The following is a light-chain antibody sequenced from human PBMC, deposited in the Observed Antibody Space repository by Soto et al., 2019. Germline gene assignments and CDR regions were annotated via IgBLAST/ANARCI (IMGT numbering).Light chain of an antibody. J-gene: IGKJ2*01. CDR2: GAS. CDR3: QQYNNWPRT. V-gene: IGKV3-15*01. Sequence: EIVMTQSPATLSVSPGERATVSCRASQSVSSNLAWYQQKPGQAPRLLIYGASTRATGIPGRFSGSGSGTEFTLTIGSLQSEDFAVYYCQQYNNWPRTLGQGTKLEIK. CDR1: QSVSSN.